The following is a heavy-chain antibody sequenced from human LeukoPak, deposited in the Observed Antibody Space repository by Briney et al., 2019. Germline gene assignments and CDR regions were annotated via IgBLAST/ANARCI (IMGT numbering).Heavy chain of an antibody. CDR1: GGSISSSSYY. CDR2: IYYSGST. J-gene: IGHJ6*03. V-gene: IGHV4-39*07. CDR3: TRAASSGPLFTYHMDV. D-gene: IGHD3-22*01. Sequence: SETLSLTCTVSGGSISSSSYYWGWIRQPPGKGLEWIGSIYYSGSTYYNPSLKSRATISVDTSKNQFSLKLTSVTAADTAVYYCTRAASSGPLFTYHMDVWGKGTTVTVSS.